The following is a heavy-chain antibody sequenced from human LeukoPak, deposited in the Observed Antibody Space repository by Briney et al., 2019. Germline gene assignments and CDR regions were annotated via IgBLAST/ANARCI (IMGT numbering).Heavy chain of an antibody. Sequence: ASVKVSCKASGYTFTAYYIHWVRQAPGQGLEWMGWINPNSGGTNYALKFRGRVTMTRDTSTSTVYMELSSLRSEDTAVYYCAREDSSGWYVFDYWGQGTLVTVSS. J-gene: IGHJ4*02. CDR2: INPNSGGT. CDR3: AREDSSGWYVFDY. CDR1: GYTFTAYY. D-gene: IGHD6-19*01. V-gene: IGHV1-2*02.